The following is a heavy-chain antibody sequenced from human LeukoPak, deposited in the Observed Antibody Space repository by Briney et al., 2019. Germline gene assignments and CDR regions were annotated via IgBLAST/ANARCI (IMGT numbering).Heavy chain of an antibody. D-gene: IGHD3-22*01. J-gene: IGHJ3*02. V-gene: IGHV1-69*01. CDR3: AREISDYDSSGYFGCAFDI. Sequence: SVKVSCKASGGTFSSFAISWVRQAPGQGLEWMGGIIPIFGTANYAQKFQGRVTITADESTSTAYMELSSLRSEDTAVYYCAREISDYDSSGYFGCAFDIWGQGTMVTVSS. CDR1: GGTFSSFA. CDR2: IIPIFGTA.